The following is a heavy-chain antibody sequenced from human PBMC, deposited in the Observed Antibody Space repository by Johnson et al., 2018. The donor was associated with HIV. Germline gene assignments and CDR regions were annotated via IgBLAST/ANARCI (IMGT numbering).Heavy chain of an antibody. CDR1: GFTFDDYA. J-gene: IGHJ3*01. D-gene: IGHD1-26*01. CDR3: AKDRGSPGIPAAFDL. V-gene: IGHV3-9*01. Sequence: VQLVESGGGVVQPGRSPRLSCAASGFTFDDYAMHWVRQAPGKGLEWVSGISWNSGSIGYADSVKGRFTISRDNAKKSLYLQMNSLRAEDTAVYYCAKDRGSPGIPAAFDLWGQGTMVTVSS. CDR2: ISWNSGSI.